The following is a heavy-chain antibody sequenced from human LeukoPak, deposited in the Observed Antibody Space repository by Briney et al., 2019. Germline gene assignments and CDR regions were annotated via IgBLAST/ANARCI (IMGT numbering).Heavy chain of an antibody. CDR1: GFTFSSYA. J-gene: IGHJ5*02. CDR2: ISGSGGST. Sequence: GGSLRLSCAASGFTFSSYAMSWVRQAPGKGLEWVSAISGSGGSTYYADSVKGRFTISRDNSKNTLYLQMSSLRAEDTAVYYCAKSPGYCSGGSCYSGRRWFDPWGQGTLVTVSS. V-gene: IGHV3-23*01. CDR3: AKSPGYCSGGSCYSGRRWFDP. D-gene: IGHD2-15*01.